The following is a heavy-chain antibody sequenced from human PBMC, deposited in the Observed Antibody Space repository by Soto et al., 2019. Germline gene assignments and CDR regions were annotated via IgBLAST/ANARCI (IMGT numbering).Heavy chain of an antibody. CDR1: GYTFTNFG. J-gene: IGHJ4*02. V-gene: IGHV1-18*01. Sequence: QVQLVQSGAEVKKPGASVKVSCKASGYTFTNFGISWVRQAPGQGLEWMGWISAYNGNTNYAQNFQGRVTMTPDTXXXXXXXXXXXXXXXXXXXXXXXXXXXPIDYWGQGTLVTVSS. CDR2: ISAYNGNT. CDR3: XXXXXPIDY.